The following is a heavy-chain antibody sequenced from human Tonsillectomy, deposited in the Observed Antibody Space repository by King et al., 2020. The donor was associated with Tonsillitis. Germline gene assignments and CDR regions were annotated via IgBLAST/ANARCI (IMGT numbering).Heavy chain of an antibody. CDR1: GFSLSNARMG. V-gene: IGHV2-26*01. CDR3: ARIGSSSWYGGGNWFDP. Sequence: TLQESGPVLVKPPETLTLTCTVSGFSLSNARMGVSWIRQPPGKALEWLAHIFSNDEKSYSPSLKSRLTISKDTSKSQVVLTMTNMDPVDTATYYCARIGSSSWYGGGNWFDPWGQGTLVTVSS. D-gene: IGHD6-13*01. J-gene: IGHJ5*02. CDR2: IFSNDEK.